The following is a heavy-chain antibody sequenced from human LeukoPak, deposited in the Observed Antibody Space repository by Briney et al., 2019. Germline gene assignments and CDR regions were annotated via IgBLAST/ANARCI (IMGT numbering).Heavy chain of an antibody. Sequence: GGSLRLSCVASGLSCSSCAMNWVRQAPGKGLEWVSVISGSGSSTYYADSVKGRFTISRDNSKNTLYLQMNSLRAEDTAVYYCAKDFWSGYYPDYWGQGTLVTVSS. CDR2: ISGSGSST. V-gene: IGHV3-23*01. CDR1: GLSCSSCA. D-gene: IGHD3-3*01. CDR3: AKDFWSGYYPDY. J-gene: IGHJ4*02.